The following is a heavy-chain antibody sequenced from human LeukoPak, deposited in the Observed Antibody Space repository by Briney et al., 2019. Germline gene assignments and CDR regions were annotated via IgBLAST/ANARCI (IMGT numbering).Heavy chain of an antibody. CDR3: ARPRVGATGWFDP. CDR2: IYRTGST. D-gene: IGHD1-26*01. CDR1: GFTFSSYG. V-gene: IGHV3-53*01. Sequence: GGSLRLSCAASGFTFSSYGMSWVRQAPGKGLEWVSVIYRTGSTHYADSVKGRFTISRDNSKNTLYLQMNSLRADDTAVYYCARPRVGATGWFDPWGQGTLVTVSS. J-gene: IGHJ5*02.